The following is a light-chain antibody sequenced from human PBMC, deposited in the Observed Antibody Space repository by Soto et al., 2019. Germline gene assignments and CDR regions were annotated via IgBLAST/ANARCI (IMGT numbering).Light chain of an antibody. V-gene: IGLV2-14*01. CDR2: DVS. Sequence: QSVLTQPASVSGSPGQSITISCTGTSSDVGAYNYVSWYQQHPGKAPKLMIYDVSNRPSGVSNRFSGSKSGNTASLTISGLQAEDEADYYCSSYRSSSTPYVFGTGTKVTVL. CDR1: SSDVGAYNY. J-gene: IGLJ1*01. CDR3: SSYRSSSTPYV.